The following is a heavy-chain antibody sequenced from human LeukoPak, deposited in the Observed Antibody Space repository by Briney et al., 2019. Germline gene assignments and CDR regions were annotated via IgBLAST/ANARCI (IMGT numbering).Heavy chain of an antibody. J-gene: IGHJ5*02. CDR2: ISAYNGNT. CDR1: GYTFTSYG. D-gene: IGHD2-15*01. CDR3: ARDSSAYCSGGSCYSGWFDP. Sequence: GASVKVSCKASGYTFTSYGISWVRQAPGQGLEWMGWISAYNGNTNYAQKLQGRVTMTTDTSTSTAYMELRSLRSDDTAVYYCARDSSAYCSGGSCYSGWFDPWGQGTLVAVSS. V-gene: IGHV1-18*01.